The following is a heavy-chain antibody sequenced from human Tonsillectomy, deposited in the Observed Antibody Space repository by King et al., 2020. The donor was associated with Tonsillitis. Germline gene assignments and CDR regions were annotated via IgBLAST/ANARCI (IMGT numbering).Heavy chain of an antibody. J-gene: IGHJ4*02. CDR3: ATNTEVSTDYAVEPDY. CDR1: GFTFPTYG. V-gene: IGHV3-33*05. D-gene: IGHD4-17*01. Sequence: VQLVESGGGVVQPGMSLRLSCAASGFTFPTYGMHWVRQAPGKGLEWVAVISYDATHKYYADSVKGRFSISRDNSQNTLYLQMNSLRAEDTAIYYCATNTEVSTDYAVEPDYWGQGTLVTVSS. CDR2: ISYDATHK.